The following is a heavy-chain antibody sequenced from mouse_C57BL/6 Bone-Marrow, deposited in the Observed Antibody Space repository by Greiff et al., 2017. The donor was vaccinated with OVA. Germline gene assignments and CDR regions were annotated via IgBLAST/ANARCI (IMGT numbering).Heavy chain of an antibody. D-gene: IGHD2-3*01. CDR2: IWWDDDK. J-gene: IGHJ1*03. CDR1: GFSLSTFGMG. Sequence: QVQLKESGPGILQPSQTLSLTCSFSGFSLSTFGMGVGWIRQPSGKGLEWLAHIWWDDDKYYNPALKSRLTISKDTSKNQVFLKIANVDTADTATYYCARDGYYHFCWYFDVWGTGTTVTVSS. V-gene: IGHV8-8*01. CDR3: ARDGYYHFCWYFDV.